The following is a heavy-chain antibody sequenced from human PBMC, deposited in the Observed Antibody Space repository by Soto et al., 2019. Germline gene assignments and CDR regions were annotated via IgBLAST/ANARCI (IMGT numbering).Heavy chain of an antibody. V-gene: IGHV3-21*01. CDR3: AGGLAYCGGDCSY. CDR2: ISSSSSYI. CDR1: GFTFSSYS. D-gene: IGHD2-21*02. J-gene: IGHJ4*02. Sequence: EVQLVESGGGLVKPGGSLRLSCAASGFTFSSYSMNWVRQAPGKGLEWVSSISSSSSYIHYADSVKGRFTVSRDNARNSLYLQMNSLRAEDTAVYYCAGGLAYCGGDCSYWGQGTLVTVSS.